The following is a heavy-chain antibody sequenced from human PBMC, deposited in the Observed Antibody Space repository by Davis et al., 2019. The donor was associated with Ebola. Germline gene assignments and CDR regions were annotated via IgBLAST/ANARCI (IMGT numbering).Heavy chain of an antibody. CDR3: ARALWLGGSVDY. CDR2: ISYDGSNK. D-gene: IGHD5-18*01. Sequence: GESLKISCAASGFTFSSYAMHWVRQAPGKGLEWVAVISYDGSNKYYADSVKGRFTISRDNAKNSLYLQMNSLRDEDTAVYYCARALWLGGSVDYWGQGTLVTVSS. CDR1: GFTFSSYA. J-gene: IGHJ4*02. V-gene: IGHV3-30-3*01.